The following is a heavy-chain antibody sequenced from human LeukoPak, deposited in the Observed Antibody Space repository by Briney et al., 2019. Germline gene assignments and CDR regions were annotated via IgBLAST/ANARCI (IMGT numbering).Heavy chain of an antibody. D-gene: IGHD3-22*01. CDR2: FYIRGKT. Sequence: PPETPPLTCTVSGGSISSYYWSWIRQPPREGLEWIVYFYIRGKTNYNPAVKGRVTRSGDTSKNQYSLTLTSVTAADAAVYYCARGAYFDSSGIDAFDIWGQGTRV. J-gene: IGHJ3*02. V-gene: IGHV4-59*01. CDR3: ARGAYFDSSGIDAFDI. CDR1: GGSISSYY.